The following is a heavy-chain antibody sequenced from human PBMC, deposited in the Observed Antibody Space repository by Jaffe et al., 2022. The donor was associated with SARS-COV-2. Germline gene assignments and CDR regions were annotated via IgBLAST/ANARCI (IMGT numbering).Heavy chain of an antibody. CDR1: RFTFSNYY. J-gene: IGHJ4*02. V-gene: IGHV3-7*03. CDR2: INRDGNEK. D-gene: IGHD3-3*01. Sequence: EVQLVESGGGLVQPGGSLRLSCAASRFTFSNYYMSWVRQAPGKGLEWVANINRDGNEKWYVASVRGRVTVSRDNARDSLYLQIDSLRAEDTAVYYCARISGPARLDFWSGYWDSWGQGTLVTVSS. CDR3: ARISGPARLDFWSGYWDS.